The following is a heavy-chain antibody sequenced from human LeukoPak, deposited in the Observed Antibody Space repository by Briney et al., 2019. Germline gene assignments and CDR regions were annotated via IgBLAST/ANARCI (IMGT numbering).Heavy chain of an antibody. CDR1: GGSISSSSYY. D-gene: IGHD7-27*01. J-gene: IGHJ4*02. CDR3: AREGNWAFFDY. V-gene: IGHV4-61*02. Sequence: SETLSLTCTVSGGSISSSSYYWSWIRQPAGKGLEWIGRIYTSGSTNYNPSLKSRVTMSVDTSKNQFSLKLSSVTAADTAVYYCAREGNWAFFDYWGQGTLVTVSS. CDR2: IYTSGST.